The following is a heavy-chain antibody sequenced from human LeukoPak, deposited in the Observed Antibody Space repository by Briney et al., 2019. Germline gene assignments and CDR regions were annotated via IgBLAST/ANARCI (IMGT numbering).Heavy chain of an antibody. D-gene: IGHD3-10*01. CDR3: ARESGFGELFPYAFDI. Sequence: GGSLRLSWAASGFSVRNNYMSWVRQAPGKGLEWVSVIYSGGNTYYADSVKGRFAISRDYSRNTVYLQMNSLRAEDTAVYYCARESGFGELFPYAFDIWGQGTVVTVSS. CDR1: GFSVRNNY. V-gene: IGHV3-53*01. J-gene: IGHJ3*02. CDR2: IYSGGNT.